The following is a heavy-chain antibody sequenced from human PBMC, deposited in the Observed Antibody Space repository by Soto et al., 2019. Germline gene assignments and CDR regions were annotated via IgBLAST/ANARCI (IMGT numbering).Heavy chain of an antibody. CDR1: AYTFTNFA. V-gene: IGHV1-18*01. Sequence: QVQLVQSGAEVKKPGASVKVSCKASAYTFTNFAISWVRQAPGQGLEWRGWISAYNGNTNYAQKLQGRATMTTDTSTSTAYMELRSLRPDDTAVYYCARVGSAAGRINWFDPWGQGTLVTVSS. CDR2: ISAYNGNT. J-gene: IGHJ5*02. CDR3: ARVGSAAGRINWFDP. D-gene: IGHD6-13*01.